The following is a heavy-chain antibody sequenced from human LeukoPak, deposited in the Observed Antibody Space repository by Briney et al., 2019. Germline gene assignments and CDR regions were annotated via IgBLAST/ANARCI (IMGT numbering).Heavy chain of an antibody. J-gene: IGHJ6*02. Sequence: ASVKVSCKASGYTFTSYGISWVRQAPGQGLEWMGWISACNGNTNYAQKLQGRVTMTTDTSTSTAYMELRSLRSDDTAVYYCARARQWLDYYYYGMDVWGQGTTVTVSS. V-gene: IGHV1-18*01. CDR2: ISACNGNT. CDR3: ARARQWLDYYYYGMDV. CDR1: GYTFTSYG. D-gene: IGHD6-19*01.